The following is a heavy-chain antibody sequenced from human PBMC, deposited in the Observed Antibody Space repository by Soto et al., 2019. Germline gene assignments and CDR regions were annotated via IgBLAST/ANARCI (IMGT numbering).Heavy chain of an antibody. Sequence: GGSPRLSCAASGFKFSNYAMSWVRQAPGKGLEWVSLISATGGGTYYADSVKGRFTISRDNSHNTLYLQVHSLTAEDAAVCYCAKDHRARGNSACYFDFSGHGAQATVS. CDR2: ISATGGGT. CDR3: AKDHRARGNSACYFDF. CDR1: GFKFSNYA. J-gene: IGHJ5*01. D-gene: IGHD2-2*01. V-gene: IGHV3-23*01.